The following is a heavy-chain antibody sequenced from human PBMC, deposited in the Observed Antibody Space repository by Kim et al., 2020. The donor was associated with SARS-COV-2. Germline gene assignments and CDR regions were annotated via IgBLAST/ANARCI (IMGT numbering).Heavy chain of an antibody. CDR2: VYYSGET. CDR3: ARDPVRRDAYNFDS. Sequence: SETLSLTCTVSGGGVTTNTNYWGWIRQPPGMPLEWIGIVYYSGETHYNPSLENRVTISLDTSKNQFSLKLSSVTAADTDVDFCARDPVRRDAYNFDSWG. J-gene: IGHJ4*01. V-gene: IGHV4-39*07. CDR1: GGGVTTNTNY. D-gene: IGHD3-16*01.